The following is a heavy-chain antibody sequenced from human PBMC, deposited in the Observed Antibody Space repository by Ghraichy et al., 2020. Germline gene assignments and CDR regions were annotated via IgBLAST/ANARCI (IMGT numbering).Heavy chain of an antibody. V-gene: IGHV3-53*01. CDR1: GLSVSNNY. CDR3: ARGGYGMDV. CDR2: MYIGGST. Sequence: GGSLRLSCAASGLSVSNNYMSWVRQAPGKGLEWVSVMYIGGSTYYADSVKGRFTIFRDSSKNTLNLQMNSLRAEDTFVYYCARGGYGMDVWGQGTTVTVSS. J-gene: IGHJ6*02.